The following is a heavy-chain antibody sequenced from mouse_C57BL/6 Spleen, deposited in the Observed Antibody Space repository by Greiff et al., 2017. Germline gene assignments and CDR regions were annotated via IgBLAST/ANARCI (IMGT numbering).Heavy chain of an antibody. CDR1: GYTFTSYW. D-gene: IGHD2-4*01. J-gene: IGHJ4*01. V-gene: IGHV1-69*01. CDR3: ARGGLPYAMDY. CDR2: IDPSDSYT. Sequence: QVQLQQPGAELVMPGASVKLSCKASGYTFTSYWMHWVKQRPGQGLEWIGEIDPSDSYTNYNQKFKGKSTLTVDKSSSTAYMRRSSLTSEDSAVYYCARGGLPYAMDYWGQGTSVTVSS.